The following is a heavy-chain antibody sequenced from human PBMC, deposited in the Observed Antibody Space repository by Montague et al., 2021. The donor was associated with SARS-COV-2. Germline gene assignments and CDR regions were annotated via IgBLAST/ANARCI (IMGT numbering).Heavy chain of an antibody. Sequence: SETLSLTCTVSGGSISSYSWSWIRQPAAKGLDWIGRIFASGGTIYSPSLRSRVSMSVDASKNQFSFILTSVTAADTGVYFCARDGGFYGSGGYSLWGQGTLVTVSS. CDR2: IFASGGT. D-gene: IGHD3-10*01. J-gene: IGHJ4*02. V-gene: IGHV4-4*07. CDR1: GGSISSYS. CDR3: ARDGGFYGSGGYSL.